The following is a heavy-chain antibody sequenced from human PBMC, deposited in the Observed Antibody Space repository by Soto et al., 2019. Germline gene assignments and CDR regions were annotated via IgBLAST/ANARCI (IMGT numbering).Heavy chain of an antibody. CDR2: IFDSGNA. CDR1: VAPTIGYC. CDR3: ARHRRTTVAKFYFDN. D-gene: IGHD4-4*01. Sequence: QVQLQESGPGLVKPSKTLSLTGPASVAPTIGYCGSWFRQPPGKGLDWFAYIFDSGNANYNPSLKSRVTISVDTSKNQFSLKLTSVTAADTAVYYCARHRRTTVAKFYFDNWGQGALVTVSS. V-gene: IGHV4-59*08. J-gene: IGHJ4*02.